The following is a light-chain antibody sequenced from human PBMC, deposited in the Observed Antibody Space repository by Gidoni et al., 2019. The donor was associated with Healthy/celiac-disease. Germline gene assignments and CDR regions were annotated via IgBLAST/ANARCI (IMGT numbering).Light chain of an antibody. CDR2: DAS. Sequence: EIVLTQSPATLSLSPGERATLSCRAKKSVSSYLAWYQQKPGQAPRLLIYDASNRATGIPARFSGSGSGTDFTLTISSLEPEDFAVYYCQQRSNWPCTFGGXTKVEIK. J-gene: IGKJ4*01. CDR3: QQRSNWPCT. V-gene: IGKV3-11*01. CDR1: KSVSSY.